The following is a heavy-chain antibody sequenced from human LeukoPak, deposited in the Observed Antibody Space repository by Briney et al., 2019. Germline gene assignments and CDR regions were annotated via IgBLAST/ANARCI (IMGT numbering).Heavy chain of an antibody. CDR3: ARIIVPPYHFDS. CDR1: GFTFSSHV. J-gene: IGHJ4*02. Sequence: GGSLRLSCAASGFTFSSHVLSWVRQDPARALEWVSSISFSGDSTYYADSVKARFTISRDNSKNTLYLQMNSLRAEDSAIYYCARIIVPPYHFDSWGQGTRVTVSS. CDR2: ISFSGDST. D-gene: IGHD2-15*01. V-gene: IGHV3-23*01.